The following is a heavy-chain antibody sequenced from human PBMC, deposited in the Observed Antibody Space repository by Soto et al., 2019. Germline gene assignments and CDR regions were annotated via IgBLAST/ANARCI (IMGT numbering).Heavy chain of an antibody. CDR3: ADSRPPRLLDY. CDR1: GFSLSTSGVG. D-gene: IGHD6-6*01. Sequence: QITLKESGPTLVKPTQTLTLTCTFSGFSLSTSGVGVGWIRQPPGKALEWLALISWDADKRYSSSLNSRLTTAKDTSKNQVVLTMTNMDPVDTATYYCADSRPPRLLDYWGQGTLVTVSS. J-gene: IGHJ4*02. CDR2: ISWDADK. V-gene: IGHV2-5*02.